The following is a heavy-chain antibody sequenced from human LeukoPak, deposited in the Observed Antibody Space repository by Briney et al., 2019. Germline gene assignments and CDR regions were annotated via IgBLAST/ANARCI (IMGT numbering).Heavy chain of an antibody. Sequence: PSETLSLTCAVYGASLNTYYWTWIRQSPDKGLEWIGEVKHDGDTNVNPSLRSRVVMSVDASKNQFSLKMTSVTAADTATYFCARGPVALPNDRLSLFFDFWGQGTPVTVSS. D-gene: IGHD2-8*01. J-gene: IGHJ5*01. CDR3: ARGPVALPNDRLSLFFDF. V-gene: IGHV4-34*01. CDR1: GASLNTYY. CDR2: VKHDGDT.